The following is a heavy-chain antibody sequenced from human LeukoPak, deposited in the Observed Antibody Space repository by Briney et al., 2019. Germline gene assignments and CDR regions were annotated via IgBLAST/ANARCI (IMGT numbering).Heavy chain of an antibody. CDR2: ISYDGSNK. CDR3: ANGGYSSSWYVVDY. D-gene: IGHD6-13*01. J-gene: IGHJ4*02. CDR1: GFTFSSYG. V-gene: IGHV3-30*18. Sequence: GRSLRLSCAASGFTFSSYGMHWVRQAPGKGLEWVAVISYDGSNKYYADSVKGRFTISRDNSKNTLYLQMNSLRAEDTAVYYCANGGYSSSWYVVDYWGQGTLVTVSS.